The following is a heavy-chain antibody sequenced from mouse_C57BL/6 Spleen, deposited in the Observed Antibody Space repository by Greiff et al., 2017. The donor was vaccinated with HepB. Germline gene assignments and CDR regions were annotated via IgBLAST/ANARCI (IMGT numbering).Heavy chain of an antibody. CDR3: ARGYGSSYVWFAY. CDR1: GYAFSSSW. CDR2: FYPGDGDT. Sequence: VKLQESGPELVKPGASVKISCKASGYAFSSSWMNWVKQRPGKGLEWIGRFYPGDGDTNYNGKFKGKATLTADKSSSTAYMQLSSLTSEDSAVYFCARGYGSSYVWFAYWGQGTLVTVSA. D-gene: IGHD1-1*01. J-gene: IGHJ3*01. V-gene: IGHV1-82*01.